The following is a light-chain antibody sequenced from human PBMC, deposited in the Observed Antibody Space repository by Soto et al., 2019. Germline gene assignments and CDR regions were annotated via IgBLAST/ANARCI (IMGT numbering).Light chain of an antibody. CDR3: QQRRDWPLT. Sequence: EIVLTQSPATLSLSPGERATLSCRASQSLGYYLAWFQQKHGQAPRLLIYDTSNRASGIPARFSGSGSGTDFTLTSSSLDPEDFAVYYCQQRRDWPLTCGGGTKVEIK. V-gene: IGKV3-11*01. J-gene: IGKJ4*01. CDR2: DTS. CDR1: QSLGYY.